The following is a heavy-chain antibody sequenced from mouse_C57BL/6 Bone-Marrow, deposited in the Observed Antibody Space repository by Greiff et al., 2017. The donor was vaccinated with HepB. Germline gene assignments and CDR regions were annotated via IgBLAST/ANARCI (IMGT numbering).Heavy chain of an antibody. CDR2: ISNGGGST. CDR3: ARRDFDY. Sequence: EVQRVESGGGLVQPGGSLKLSCAASGFTFSDYYMYWVRQTPEKRLEWVAYISNGGGSTYYPDTVKGRFTISRDNAKNTLYLQMSRLKSEDTAMYYCARRDFDYWGQGTTLTVSS. J-gene: IGHJ2*01. CDR1: GFTFSDYY. V-gene: IGHV5-12*01.